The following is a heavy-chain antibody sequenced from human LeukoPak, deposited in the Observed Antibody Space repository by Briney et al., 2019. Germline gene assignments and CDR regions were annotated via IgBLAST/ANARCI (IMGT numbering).Heavy chain of an antibody. D-gene: IGHD5-24*01. V-gene: IGHV3-48*03. Sequence: PGGSLRLSCAASGFSFSRYEMNWVRQAPSKGLDWVSYISSSGTIYYVDSVRGGFTISRDNAKNSLYLQMNSLRAEDTAGYYCARDMLSPRREGYVYWGQGTLVTVSS. J-gene: IGHJ4*02. CDR1: GFSFSRYE. CDR3: ARDMLSPRREGYVY. CDR2: ISSSGTI.